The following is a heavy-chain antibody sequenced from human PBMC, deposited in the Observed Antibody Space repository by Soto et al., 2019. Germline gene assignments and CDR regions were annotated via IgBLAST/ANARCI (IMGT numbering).Heavy chain of an antibody. CDR1: GGTFSSDG. CDR2: IIPMFGSP. J-gene: IGHJ5*02. Sequence: QVRLVQSGAEVRKPGSSVKVSCKASGGTFSSDGITWLRQAPGQGLEWMGGIIPMFGSPHYSENFEGRIKISADESTSTVYMEVRSLESEDTAVYYCARRDYSHNWFDPWGQGTQVTVSP. D-gene: IGHD3-22*01. CDR3: ARRDYSHNWFDP. V-gene: IGHV1-69*01.